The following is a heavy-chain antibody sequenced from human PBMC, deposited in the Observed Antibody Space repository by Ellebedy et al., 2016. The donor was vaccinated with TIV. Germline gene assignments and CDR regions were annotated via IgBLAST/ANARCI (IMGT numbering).Heavy chain of an antibody. CDR3: AGNEPYYYMDV. V-gene: IGHV4-34*01. Sequence: SETLSLXCAVYGGSFSGYYWSWIRQLPGKGLEWIGEINHSGSTNYNPSLKSRVTISVDTSKNQFSLKLSSVTAADTAVYCCAGNEPYYYMDVWGKGTTVTVSS. D-gene: IGHD1-1*01. CDR2: INHSGST. J-gene: IGHJ6*03. CDR1: GGSFSGYY.